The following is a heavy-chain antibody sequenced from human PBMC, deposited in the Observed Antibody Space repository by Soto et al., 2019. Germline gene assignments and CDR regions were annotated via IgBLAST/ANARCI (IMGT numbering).Heavy chain of an antibody. CDR1: GYSFTSYW. D-gene: IGHD3-3*01. CDR2: IYPGDSDT. V-gene: IGHV5-51*01. Sequence: GESLKISCKGSGYSFTSYWIGWVRQMPGKGLELIGIIYPGDSDTRYSPSFQGQVTISADKSISTAYLQWSSLKASDTAMYYCARSTNYDFWSGPFRNAFDIWGQGTMVTVSS. CDR3: ARSTNYDFWSGPFRNAFDI. J-gene: IGHJ3*02.